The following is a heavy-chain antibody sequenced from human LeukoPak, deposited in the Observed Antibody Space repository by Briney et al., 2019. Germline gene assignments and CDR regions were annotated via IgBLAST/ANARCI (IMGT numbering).Heavy chain of an antibody. CDR1: GFTFSAYA. D-gene: IGHD6-19*01. V-gene: IGHV3-23*01. J-gene: IGHJ4*02. CDR2: ISGSGGSP. CDR3: AKDSAYSSGWTDY. Sequence: PGGSLRLSCAASGFTFSAYAMSWVRQAPGKGLEWVSSISGSGGSPYYADSVKGRFTISRDNSKNTLYLQMNSLRAEDTAIYYCAKDSAYSSGWTDYWGQGTLVTVSS.